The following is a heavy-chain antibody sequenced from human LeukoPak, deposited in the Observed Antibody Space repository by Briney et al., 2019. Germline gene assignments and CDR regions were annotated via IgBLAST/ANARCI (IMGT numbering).Heavy chain of an antibody. CDR2: IRSKAYGGTT. CDR1: GFTFSSYS. J-gene: IGHJ4*02. Sequence: GGSLRLSCAASGFTFSSYSMNWVRQAPGKGLEWVGFIRSKAYGGTTEYAASVKGRFTISRDDSKSIAYLQMNSLKTEDTAVYYCTRPSGIYYYDSSGYYGYWGQGTLVTVSS. CDR3: TRPSGIYYYDSSGYYGY. V-gene: IGHV3-49*04. D-gene: IGHD3-22*01.